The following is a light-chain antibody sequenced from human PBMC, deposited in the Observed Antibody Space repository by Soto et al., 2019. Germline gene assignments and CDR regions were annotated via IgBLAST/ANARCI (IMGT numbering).Light chain of an antibody. V-gene: IGKV1-5*01. CDR3: QQYNSYSYT. CDR1: QSVSYW. CDR2: DAS. J-gene: IGKJ2*01. Sequence: DIQMTQSPSTLSTSVGARVTITCRASQSVSYWLAWYQQKPGTAPKLLIYDASSLESGVPSRFSGSGSGTEFTLTISSLQPDDFATYYCQQYNSYSYTFGQGTKVDIK.